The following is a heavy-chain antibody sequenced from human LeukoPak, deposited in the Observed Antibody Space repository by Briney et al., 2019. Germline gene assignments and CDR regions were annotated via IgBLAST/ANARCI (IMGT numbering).Heavy chain of an antibody. Sequence: GASVKVSCKASGYTFTNYYIHWVRQAPGQGLECMGIINPSGGSTSYAQKFQGRVTMTRDMYTRTVYMELSRLRSEDTAVYYCARGEVGATTYVWFDPWGQGTLVTVSS. D-gene: IGHD1-26*01. V-gene: IGHV1-46*01. J-gene: IGHJ5*02. CDR1: GYTFTNYY. CDR3: ARGEVGATTYVWFDP. CDR2: INPSGGST.